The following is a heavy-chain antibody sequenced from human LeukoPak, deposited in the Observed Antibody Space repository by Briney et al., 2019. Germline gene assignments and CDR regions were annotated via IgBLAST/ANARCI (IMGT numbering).Heavy chain of an antibody. D-gene: IGHD6-6*01. CDR2: MSSSSTYI. CDR1: GFTFSSYT. Sequence: GGSLRLSCAASGFTFSSYTMNWVRQAPGKGLEWVSSMSSSSTYIYYADSVKGRFTISRDNAKNLLYLQMNSLRAEDTAVYYCARDVSAGEYSSLGDAFDIWGQGTMVTVSS. J-gene: IGHJ3*02. CDR3: ARDVSAGEYSSLGDAFDI. V-gene: IGHV3-21*01.